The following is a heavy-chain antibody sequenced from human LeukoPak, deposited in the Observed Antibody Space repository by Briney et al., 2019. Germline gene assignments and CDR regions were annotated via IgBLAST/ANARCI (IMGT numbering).Heavy chain of an antibody. J-gene: IGHJ5*02. CDR3: AREAAAGGWFDP. Sequence: GWSLRLSCAASGFTFSSYAMHWVRQAPGKGLEWVAVISYDGSNKYYADSVKGRFTISRDNSKNTLYLQMNSLRAEDTAVYYCAREAAAGGWFDPWGQGTLVTVSS. D-gene: IGHD6-13*01. CDR2: ISYDGSNK. V-gene: IGHV3-30*04. CDR1: GFTFSSYA.